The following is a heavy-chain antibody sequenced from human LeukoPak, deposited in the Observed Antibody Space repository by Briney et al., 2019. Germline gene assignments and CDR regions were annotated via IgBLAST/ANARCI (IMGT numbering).Heavy chain of an antibody. CDR3: ARVVAGTKDFQH. J-gene: IGHJ1*01. CDR1: GGPISSPNHF. V-gene: IGHV4-39*01. CDR2: VYYGGTT. D-gene: IGHD6-19*01. Sequence: SETLSLTCTVSGGPISSPNHFWGWVRQPPGKGLGWIGSVYYGGTTYSNPSLKGRVTMSADTSKNQFSLTLSSVTAADTAVYYCARVVAGTKDFQHWGQGTLVTVSS.